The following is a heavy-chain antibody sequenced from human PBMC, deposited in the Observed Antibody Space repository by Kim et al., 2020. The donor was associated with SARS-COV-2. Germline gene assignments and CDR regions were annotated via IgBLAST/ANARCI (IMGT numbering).Heavy chain of an antibody. CDR2: ISYEGSTQ. CDR1: GFTFSSHA. Sequence: GGSLRLSCAASGFTFSSHAMHWVRQAPGKGLEWVALISYEGSTQRYTDSVKGRFTVSRDNSKNILFLQMNSLRPEDTAVYYCARNLVGDTDLGPWGQGTLVTVSS. D-gene: IGHD1-26*01. J-gene: IGHJ5*02. V-gene: IGHV3-30*04. CDR3: ARNLVGDTDLGP.